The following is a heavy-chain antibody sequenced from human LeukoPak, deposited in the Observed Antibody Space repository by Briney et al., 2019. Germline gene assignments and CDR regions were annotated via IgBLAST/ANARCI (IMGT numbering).Heavy chain of an antibody. D-gene: IGHD6-13*01. CDR2: ISWNSGSI. CDR3: AKTGAGFDS. Sequence: PGGSLRLSCAASGFTFDDYAMHWVRQAPGKGLEWVSGISWNSGSIGYADSVKGRFTISRDDSKNTLYLQMNSLSGEDTAVYYCAKTGAGFDSWGQGTLVTVSS. CDR1: GFTFDDYA. V-gene: IGHV3-9*01. J-gene: IGHJ4*02.